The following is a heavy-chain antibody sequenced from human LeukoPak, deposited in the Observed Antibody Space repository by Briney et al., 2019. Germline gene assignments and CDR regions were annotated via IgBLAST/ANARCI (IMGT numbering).Heavy chain of an antibody. D-gene: IGHD2-15*01. V-gene: IGHV3-66*01. CDR3: ARNGVAATVYYFDY. Sequence: QPGGSLRLSCAASGFTVSSNYMSWVRQAPGKGLEWVSVIYSGGSTYYADPVKGRFTISRDNSKNTLYLQMNSLRAEDTAVYYCARNGVAATVYYFDYWGQGTLVTVSS. CDR2: IYSGGST. CDR1: GFTVSSNY. J-gene: IGHJ4*02.